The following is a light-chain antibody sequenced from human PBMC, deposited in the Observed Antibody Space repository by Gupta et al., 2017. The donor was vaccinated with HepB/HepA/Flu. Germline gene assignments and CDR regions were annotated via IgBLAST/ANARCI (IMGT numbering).Light chain of an antibody. Sequence: EIVLTQSPATLSLSPGERATLSCRASQSVSSYLAWYQQKPGQAPRLLIYDASNRATGIPARFSGSGSGKDFTLTISSREQEDFAVYYCQQRSNWLPLTFGHGTKVDIK. V-gene: IGKV3-11*01. CDR3: QQRSNWLPLT. CDR1: QSVSSY. J-gene: IGKJ3*01. CDR2: DAS.